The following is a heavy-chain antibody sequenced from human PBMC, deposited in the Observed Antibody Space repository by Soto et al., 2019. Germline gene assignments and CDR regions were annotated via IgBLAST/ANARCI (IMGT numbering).Heavy chain of an antibody. J-gene: IGHJ6*02. CDR2: IGDSPAYI. CDR1: GFTFSSHS. Sequence: PGGSLRLSCAASGFTFSSHSMNWVRQAPGKGLEWVSSIGDSPAYIYYADSVKGRFTISRDNAKNSLYLQMNSLRSEDTAVYYCAAGWLRFLEWFPQPYYGMDVWGQGTTVTVSS. CDR3: AAGWLRFLEWFPQPYYGMDV. V-gene: IGHV3-21*04. D-gene: IGHD3-3*01.